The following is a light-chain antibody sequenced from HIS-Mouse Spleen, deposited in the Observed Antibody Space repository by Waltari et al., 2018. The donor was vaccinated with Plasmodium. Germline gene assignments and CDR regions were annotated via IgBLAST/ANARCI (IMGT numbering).Light chain of an antibody. Sequence: SYELTQPPSVSVSPGQTARITCSGDALPKKYAYWYQQKSGQAPVLVIYEGSKRPSGFPGRFSGSSSGTMATLTISGAQVEDEADYYCYSTDSSGNHRVFGGGTKLTVL. CDR2: EGS. V-gene: IGLV3-10*01. CDR3: YSTDSSGNHRV. CDR1: ALPKKY. J-gene: IGLJ3*02.